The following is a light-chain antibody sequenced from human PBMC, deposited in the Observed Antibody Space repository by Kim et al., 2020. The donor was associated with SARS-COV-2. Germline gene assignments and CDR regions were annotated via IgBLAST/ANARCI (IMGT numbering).Light chain of an antibody. CDR1: SGHSRYG. CDR2: VNSDGSH. CDR3: QTWGTGMGV. V-gene: IGLV4-69*01. J-gene: IGLJ2*01. Sequence: ASVKLTCTLSSGHSRYGIAWHQQQPEKGPRYLMKVNSDGSHSEGDGIPDRFSGSSSGADRYLTISSLQSEDEADYYCQTWGTGMGVFGGGTKLTVL.